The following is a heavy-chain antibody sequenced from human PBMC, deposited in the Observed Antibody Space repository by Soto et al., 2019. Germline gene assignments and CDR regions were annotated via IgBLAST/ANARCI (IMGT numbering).Heavy chain of an antibody. J-gene: IGHJ4*02. D-gene: IGHD1-26*01. Sequence: ASVKVSCKASGYTFTGYYMHWVRQAPGQGLEWMGWINPNSGGTNYAQKFQGWVTMTRDTSISTAYMELSRLRSDDPAVYYCARDLSPLVGARGTPSYYFDYWGQGTLVTVSS. V-gene: IGHV1-2*04. CDR3: ARDLSPLVGARGTPSYYFDY. CDR1: GYTFTGYY. CDR2: INPNSGGT.